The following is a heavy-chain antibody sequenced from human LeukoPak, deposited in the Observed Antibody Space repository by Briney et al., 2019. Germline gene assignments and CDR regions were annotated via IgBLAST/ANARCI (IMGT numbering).Heavy chain of an antibody. CDR3: AKEPASGSCFDY. V-gene: IGHV3-30*18. CDR1: GFTFSSYG. Sequence: SGGSLRLSCAASGFTFSSYGMHWVRQAPGKGLEWVAVISYDGSNKYYADSVKGRFTISRDNSKNTLYLQMNSLRAEDTALYYCAKEPASGSCFDYWGQGTLVTVSS. D-gene: IGHD3-10*01. J-gene: IGHJ4*02. CDR2: ISYDGSNK.